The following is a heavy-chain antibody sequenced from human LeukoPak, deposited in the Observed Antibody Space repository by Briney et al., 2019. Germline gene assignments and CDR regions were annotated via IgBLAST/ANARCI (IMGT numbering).Heavy chain of an antibody. D-gene: IGHD5-12*01. V-gene: IGHV4-61*01. CDR1: GGSVSSGSYY. J-gene: IGHJ4*02. CDR2: IYYSGST. Sequence: SETLSPTCTVSGGSVSSGSYYWSWIRQPPGKGLEWIGYIYYSGSTNYNPSLKSRVTISVDTSKNQFSLKLSSVTAADTAVYYCAREGYSGYALDYWGQGTLVTVSS. CDR3: AREGYSGYALDY.